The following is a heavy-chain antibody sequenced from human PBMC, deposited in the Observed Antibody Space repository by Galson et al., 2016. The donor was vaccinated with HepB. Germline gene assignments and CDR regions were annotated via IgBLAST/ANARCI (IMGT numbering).Heavy chain of an antibody. J-gene: IGHJ3*02. CDR2: IYYTGST. D-gene: IGHD2-15*01. V-gene: IGHV4-59*01. CDR1: GGSISSYY. Sequence: ETLSLTCTVSGGSISSYYWSWIRQPPGKGLDYIGYIYYTGSTNYNPSLRSRVTRSLDTSKNQSSLKLSSVTAADTAAYYCASVTYSHAFNIWGQGTMVTVSS. CDR3: ASVTYSHAFNI.